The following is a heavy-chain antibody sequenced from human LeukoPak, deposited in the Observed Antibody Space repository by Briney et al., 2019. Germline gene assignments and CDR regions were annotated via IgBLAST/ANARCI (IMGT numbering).Heavy chain of an antibody. CDR2: IWYDGSNK. CDR3: ARDPYYYDSSGYPVY. J-gene: IGHJ4*02. CDR1: GFTFSSYH. D-gene: IGHD3-22*01. Sequence: GGSLRLSCAASGFTFSSYHMNWVRQAPGKGLEWVAVIWYDGSNKYYADSVKGRFTISRDNSKNTLYLQMNSLRAEDTAVYYCARDPYYYDSSGYPVYWGQGTLVTVSS. V-gene: IGHV3-33*08.